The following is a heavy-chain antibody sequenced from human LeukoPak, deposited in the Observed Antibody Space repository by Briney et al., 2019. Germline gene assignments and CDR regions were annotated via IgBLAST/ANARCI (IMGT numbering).Heavy chain of an antibody. CDR3: ARGPNSNWSGLDF. D-gene: IGHD6-6*01. J-gene: IGHJ4*02. CDR2: ISSGSSSI. CDR1: GFTFSSCS. V-gene: IGHV3-48*04. Sequence: GGSLRLSCAASGFTFSSCSMNWVRQAPGKGLEWVSYISSGSSSIYYADSVKGRFTVSRDNAKNTLYLQVNNLRAEDTAVYYCARGPNSNWSGLDFWGQGTLLTVSS.